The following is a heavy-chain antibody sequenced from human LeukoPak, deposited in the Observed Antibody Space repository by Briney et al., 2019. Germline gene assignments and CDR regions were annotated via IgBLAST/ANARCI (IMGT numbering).Heavy chain of an antibody. D-gene: IGHD2-21*01. J-gene: IGHJ5*02. V-gene: IGHV1-2*02. CDR3: ARADRLHGGPYLIGP. Sequence: ASVKVSCKTSGYSFTDYYMHWVRQAPGQGLEWMGWTNPNSGGTSSAQKFQGRVTMTRDTSITTVYMEVSWLTSDDTAIYYCARADRLHGGPYLIGPWGQGTLVTVSS. CDR1: GYSFTDYY. CDR2: TNPNSGGT.